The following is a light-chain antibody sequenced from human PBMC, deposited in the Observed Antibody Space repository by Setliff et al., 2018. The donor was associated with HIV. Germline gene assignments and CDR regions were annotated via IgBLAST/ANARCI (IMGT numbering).Light chain of an antibody. CDR3: SSYAITNTLP. V-gene: IGLV2-14*03. J-gene: IGLJ1*01. CDR2: EVR. Sequence: QSALTQPASVSGSPGQSITISCTGTSGDVGGYSYVSWYQQHPGKAPKLIIYEVRNRPSGVSDRFSGSKSGNTASLTISGLQAEDEADYYCSSYAITNTLPFGTGTKVTVL. CDR1: SGDVGGYSY.